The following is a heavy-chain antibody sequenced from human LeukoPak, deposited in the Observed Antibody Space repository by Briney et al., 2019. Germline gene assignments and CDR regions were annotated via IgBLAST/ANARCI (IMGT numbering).Heavy chain of an antibody. CDR2: IYHSGST. J-gene: IGHJ4*02. D-gene: IGHD3-22*01. Sequence: SETLSLTCTVSGYSISSGYYWGWIRQPPGKGLEWIGSIYHSGSTYYNPSLKSRVTISVDTSKNQFSLKLSSVTAADTAVYYCARDGGPWDYDSSGYSYWGREPWSPSPQ. V-gene: IGHV4-38-2*02. CDR3: ARDGGPWDYDSSGYSY. CDR1: GYSISSGYY.